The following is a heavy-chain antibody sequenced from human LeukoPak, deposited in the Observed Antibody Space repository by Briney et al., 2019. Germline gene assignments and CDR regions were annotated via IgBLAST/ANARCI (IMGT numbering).Heavy chain of an antibody. V-gene: IGHV3-23*01. D-gene: IGHD6-6*01. CDR3: AKDYGSSPFDY. CDR1: GFTFSSYA. CDR2: ISGSGGNT. J-gene: IGHJ4*02. Sequence: PGGSLRLSCAASGFTFSSYAMSWVRQAPGKGLEWVSSISGSGGNTYHADSVKGRFTISRDNSKNTLYLQMNSLRVEDTAVYYCAKDYGSSPFDYWGQGTLVTVSS.